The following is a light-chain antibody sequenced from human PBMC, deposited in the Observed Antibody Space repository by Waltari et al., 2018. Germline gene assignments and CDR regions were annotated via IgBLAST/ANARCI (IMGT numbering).Light chain of an antibody. Sequence: DIQMTQSPSSLSASVGDGVVITCRASPSISSHLNWYQQETGKAPKLLIYKAANLQSGVPSRFSGSGSGTDFTLTIISLQPEDFATYYCQQSYSSPYTFGQGTKVEIK. CDR3: QQSYSSPYT. J-gene: IGKJ2*01. V-gene: IGKV1-39*01. CDR1: PSISSH. CDR2: KAA.